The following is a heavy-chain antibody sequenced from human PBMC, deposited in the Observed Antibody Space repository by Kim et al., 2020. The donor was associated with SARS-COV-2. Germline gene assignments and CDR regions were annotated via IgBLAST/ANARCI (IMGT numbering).Heavy chain of an antibody. D-gene: IGHD1-7*01. V-gene: IGHV1-69*13. Sequence: SVKVSCKASGGTFSSYAISWVRQAPGQGLEWMGGIIPIFGTANYAQKFQGRVTITADESTSTAYMELSSLRSEDTAVYYCARERGLTGTNLIPGFDYWGQGTLVTVSS. J-gene: IGHJ4*02. CDR1: GGTFSSYA. CDR2: IIPIFGTA. CDR3: ARERGLTGTNLIPGFDY.